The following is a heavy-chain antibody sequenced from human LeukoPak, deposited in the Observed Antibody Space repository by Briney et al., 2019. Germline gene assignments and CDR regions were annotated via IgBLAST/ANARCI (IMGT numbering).Heavy chain of an antibody. CDR1: GASVSSYY. D-gene: IGHD6-13*01. Sequence: SENLSLTCTVSGASVSSYYWSWIRQPPGKGLEWIGYIYYSGSTNYNPFLKSRITISVDTSKNQFSLRLSSVTAADTAVYFCAMGFWYEEYFQHWGQGSLVIVSS. V-gene: IGHV4-59*02. J-gene: IGHJ1*01. CDR2: IYYSGST. CDR3: AMGFWYEEYFQH.